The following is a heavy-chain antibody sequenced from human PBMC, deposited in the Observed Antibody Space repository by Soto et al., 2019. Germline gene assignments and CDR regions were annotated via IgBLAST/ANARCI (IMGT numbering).Heavy chain of an antibody. D-gene: IGHD2-15*01. Sequence: GASVKVSCKASCYTFTSYGISWVRQAPGQGLEWKGRISAYKCNTNYAQKIPGRITMTTDTSTSTAYMELRSLRSDDTAVYYCARVSSVGYCSGGSCCPPANWFDPWGQGTLVTVSS. CDR1: CYTFTSYG. CDR3: ARVSSVGYCSGGSCCPPANWFDP. V-gene: IGHV1-18*01. J-gene: IGHJ5*02. CDR2: ISAYKCNT.